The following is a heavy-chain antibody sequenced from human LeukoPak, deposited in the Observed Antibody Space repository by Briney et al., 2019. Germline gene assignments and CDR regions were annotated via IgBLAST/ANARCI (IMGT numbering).Heavy chain of an antibody. V-gene: IGHV3-74*01. CDR3: AREGNWNDGRVDIYYYYGMDV. CDR1: GFTFRNFW. Sequence: GGSLRLSCTASGFTFRNFWMHWVRQAPGKGLEWVSRISCDGATTNYADSVKGRLTISRDNAKNTLNLQMYRLRVEDTAVYYCAREGNWNDGRVDIYYYYGMDVWGQGTTVTVSS. D-gene: IGHD1-20*01. J-gene: IGHJ6*02. CDR2: ISCDGATT.